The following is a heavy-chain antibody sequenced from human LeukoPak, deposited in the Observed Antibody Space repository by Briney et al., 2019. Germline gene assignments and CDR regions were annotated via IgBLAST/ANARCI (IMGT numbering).Heavy chain of an antibody. Sequence: GGSLRLSCAASGFTFSSYWMSWVRQAPGKGLEWVANIKQDGSEKYYVDSVKGRFTISRDNAKNSLYLQMNSLRAEDTAVCYCASLYYDFWSAYYFDYWGQGTLVTVSS. J-gene: IGHJ4*02. CDR1: GFTFSSYW. CDR2: IKQDGSEK. CDR3: ASLYYDFWSAYYFDY. D-gene: IGHD3-3*01. V-gene: IGHV3-7*01.